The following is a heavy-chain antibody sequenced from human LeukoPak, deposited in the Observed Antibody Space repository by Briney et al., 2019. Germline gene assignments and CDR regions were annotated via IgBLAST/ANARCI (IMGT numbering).Heavy chain of an antibody. CDR1: GFTFSSYW. Sequence: GGSLRLSCAASGFTFSSYWMNWVRQAPGKGLEWVANIKQDGSETYYVDSVKGRFTISRDNAKNSLYLQMNSLRAEDTAVYYCAKDASPWYYGDPDGAGPDYWGQGTLVTVSP. J-gene: IGHJ4*02. D-gene: IGHD4-17*01. CDR3: AKDASPWYYGDPDGAGPDY. V-gene: IGHV3-7*03. CDR2: IKQDGSET.